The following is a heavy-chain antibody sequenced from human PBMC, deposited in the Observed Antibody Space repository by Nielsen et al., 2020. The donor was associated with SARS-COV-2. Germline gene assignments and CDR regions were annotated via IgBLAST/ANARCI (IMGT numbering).Heavy chain of an antibody. CDR1: GYTFTAYA. D-gene: IGHD3-3*01. CDR2: INAGTGNT. CDR3: ARGGGRLRFLEWLLSYFDY. J-gene: IGHJ4*02. V-gene: IGHV1-3*01. Sequence: ASVKVSCKASGYTFTAYAVHWLRQAPAQRLEWMGWINAGTGNTDFSQKFQGRVTITRDAAANTIYMELISLKSQDTAVYYCARGGGRLRFLEWLLSYFDYWGQGTLVTVSS.